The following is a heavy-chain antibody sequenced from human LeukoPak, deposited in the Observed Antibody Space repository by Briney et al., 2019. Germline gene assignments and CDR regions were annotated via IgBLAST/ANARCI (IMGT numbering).Heavy chain of an antibody. CDR1: GFTFCNYW. CDR3: ARDTNGYDS. CDR2: ITGDGNSA. D-gene: IGHD2-8*01. Sequence: GGSLRLSCAASGFTFCNYWMHWVRQAPGKGLVWVSRITGDGNSANYADSVKARFTISRDNAKNTLYLQMSSLRAEDTAVYYCARDTNGYDSWGQGTLVTVAS. V-gene: IGHV3-74*01. J-gene: IGHJ5*01.